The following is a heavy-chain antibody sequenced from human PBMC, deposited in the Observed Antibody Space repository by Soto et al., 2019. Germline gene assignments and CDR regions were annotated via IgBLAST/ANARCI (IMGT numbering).Heavy chain of an antibody. V-gene: IGHV1-18*01. Sequence: GYTFTSYGISWVRQAPGQGLEWMGWISTYNGNTNYAQKLQGRVTMTTDTSTSTAYMELRSLRSDDTAVYYCAREPYYDSSGYSDPWGQGTLVTVSS. CDR2: ISTYNGNT. J-gene: IGHJ5*02. CDR3: AREPYYDSSGYSDP. CDR1: GYTFTSYG. D-gene: IGHD3-3*01.